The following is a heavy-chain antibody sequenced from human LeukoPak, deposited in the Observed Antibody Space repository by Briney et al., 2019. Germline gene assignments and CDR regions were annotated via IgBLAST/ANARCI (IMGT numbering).Heavy chain of an antibody. V-gene: IGHV3-7*01. D-gene: IGHD3-22*01. CDR2: IKQDGSEK. CDR3: ARDSSGYFDY. CDR1: GFTFNSYW. J-gene: IGHJ4*02. Sequence: PGGSLRLSCVASGFTFNSYWMTWVRQAPGKGLEWVANIKQDGSEKYYVDSVKGRFTISRDNAKNSLYLQMNSLRAEDTAVYYCARDSSGYFDYWGQGTLVTVSS.